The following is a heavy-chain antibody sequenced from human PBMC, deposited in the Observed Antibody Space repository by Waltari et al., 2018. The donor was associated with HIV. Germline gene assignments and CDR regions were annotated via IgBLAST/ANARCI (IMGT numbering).Heavy chain of an antibody. CDR2: IYYSGST. V-gene: IGHV4-39*01. CDR1: GGSISSSSFY. Sequence: QLQLQESGPGLVKPSETLSLTCTVSGGSISSSSFYWGWIRQPPGQGREWIGSIYYSGSTYYNPSLKSRVTISVDTSKNQFSLKLSSVTAADTAVYYCARHPYKWDIVVVVAEGWFDPWGQGTLVTVSS. D-gene: IGHD2-15*01. J-gene: IGHJ5*02. CDR3: ARHPYKWDIVVVVAEGWFDP.